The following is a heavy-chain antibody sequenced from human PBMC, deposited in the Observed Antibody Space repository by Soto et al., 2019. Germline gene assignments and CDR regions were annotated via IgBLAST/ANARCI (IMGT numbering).Heavy chain of an antibody. Sequence: EVHLVESGGDLVQPGGSLRLSCAASGFTVRTNYMHWVRQAPGKGLQWVSVIHSDGTAYYADSVEGRSTISRDVSKNTLYLQKNSLRVDDTAIYDCAIYPFGTENSGSADFDHWGQGTLVTVSS. CDR2: IHSDGTA. J-gene: IGHJ4*02. CDR3: AIYPFGTENSGSADFDH. CDR1: GFTVRTNY. V-gene: IGHV3-53*01. D-gene: IGHD6-19*01.